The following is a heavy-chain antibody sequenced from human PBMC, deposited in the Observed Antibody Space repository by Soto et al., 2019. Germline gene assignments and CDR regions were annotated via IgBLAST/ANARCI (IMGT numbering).Heavy chain of an antibody. J-gene: IGHJ4*02. Sequence: GGSLRLSCAASGFTFSSYSMNWVRQAPGKGLEWVSSISSSSTYIYYADSMKGRFTISRDNAKNSLYLQMNSLRAEDTAVYYCARDPGQVAAIGYWGQGTLVTVSS. V-gene: IGHV3-21*01. D-gene: IGHD2-15*01. CDR1: GFTFSSYS. CDR2: ISSSSTYI. CDR3: ARDPGQVAAIGY.